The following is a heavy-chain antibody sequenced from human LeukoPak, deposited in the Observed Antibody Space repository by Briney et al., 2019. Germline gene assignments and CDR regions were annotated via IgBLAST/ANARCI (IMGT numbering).Heavy chain of an antibody. V-gene: IGHV1-18*01. CDR3: ARGGIDIVTVPVSNWFDP. CDR1: GYSFINYG. J-gene: IGHJ5*02. CDR2: SSPYNGKT. D-gene: IGHD2/OR15-2a*01. Sequence: ASVKVSCKASGYSFINYGITWVRQAPGQGLEWMGWSSPYNGKTNYAQKFQGRVTMTTDTSTNTAYMELRSLRSDDTAVYYCARGGIDIVTVPVSNWFDPWGQGALLTVFS.